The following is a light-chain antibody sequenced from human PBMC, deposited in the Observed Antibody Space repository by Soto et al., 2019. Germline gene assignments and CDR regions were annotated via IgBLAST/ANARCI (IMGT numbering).Light chain of an antibody. CDR3: SAYTTDKFVV. CDR1: SSDIGDNNF. V-gene: IGLV2-14*01. Sequence: QSALTQPASVSGSLGQSITISCTGTSSDIGDNNFVSWYQQYPGKVPKLMIYEANNRPSGVSSRFSGSKSGNAASLTISGLQAEDEADYYCSAYTTDKFVVFGGGTKLTVL. CDR2: EAN. J-gene: IGLJ2*01.